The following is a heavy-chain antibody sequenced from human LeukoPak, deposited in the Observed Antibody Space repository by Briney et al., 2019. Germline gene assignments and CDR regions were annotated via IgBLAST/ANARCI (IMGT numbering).Heavy chain of an antibody. D-gene: IGHD2-15*01. CDR1: GGSFSGYY. Sequence: SETLSLTCAVYGGSFSGYYWTWIRQSPGKGLEWIGEINHSGSANYNPSLKSRVTISVDTSKNQFSLKLSSVIAADAAVYYCARGRYCSGGTCYSFGYDDAFDIWGQGTMITVSS. CDR2: INHSGSA. V-gene: IGHV4-34*01. CDR3: ARGRYCSGGTCYSFGYDDAFDI. J-gene: IGHJ3*02.